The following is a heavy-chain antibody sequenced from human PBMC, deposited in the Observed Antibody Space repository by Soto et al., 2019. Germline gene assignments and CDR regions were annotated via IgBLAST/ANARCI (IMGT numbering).Heavy chain of an antibody. CDR2: ISYDGSNK. J-gene: IGHJ4*02. D-gene: IGHD3-22*01. CDR1: GFTFSSYA. CDR3: ARPYYDRSFIALSY. V-gene: IGHV3-30-3*01. Sequence: GGSLRLSCAASGFTFSSYAMHWVRQAPGKGLEWVAVISYDGSNKYYADSVKGRFTISRDNSKNTLYLQMNSLRAEDTAVYYCARPYYDRSFIALSYWGQGTLVTVSS.